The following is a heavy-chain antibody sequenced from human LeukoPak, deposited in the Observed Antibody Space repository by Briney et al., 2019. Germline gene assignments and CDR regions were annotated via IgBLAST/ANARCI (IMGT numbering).Heavy chain of an antibody. Sequence: GGSLRLSCAASGFTFSDYYMSWIRQAPGKGLEWVSYISSSSSYTNYADSVKGRFTISRDNAKNSPYLQMNSLRAEDTAVYYCARDRDCSGGSCYSVSFDYWGQGTLVTVSS. D-gene: IGHD2-15*01. CDR1: GFTFSDYY. J-gene: IGHJ4*02. CDR2: ISSSSSYT. V-gene: IGHV3-11*06. CDR3: ARDRDCSGGSCYSVSFDY.